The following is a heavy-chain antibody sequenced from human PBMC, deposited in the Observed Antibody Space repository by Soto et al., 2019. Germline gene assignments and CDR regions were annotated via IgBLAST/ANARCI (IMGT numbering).Heavy chain of an antibody. CDR2: ISAYNGNT. CDR1: GYTFTSYG. J-gene: IGHJ5*02. CDR3: ARSSPRWELLNWFDP. Sequence: QVQLVQSGAEVKKPGASVKVSCKASGYTFTSYGITWVRQAPGQGLEWMGWISAYNGNTNYAQKLQGRVTMTTDTSTSTAYMELRSLRSDDTAVYYCARSSPRWELLNWFDPWGQGTLVTVSS. D-gene: IGHD1-26*01. V-gene: IGHV1-18*04.